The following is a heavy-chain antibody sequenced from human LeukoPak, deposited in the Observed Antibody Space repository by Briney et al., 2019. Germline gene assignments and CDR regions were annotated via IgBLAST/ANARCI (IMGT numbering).Heavy chain of an antibody. CDR3: ARGDSTGAFDI. V-gene: IGHV3-48*03. D-gene: IGHD1-14*01. CDR1: GFTFSIYE. Sequence: PGGSLRLSCAASGFTFSIYEMNWVRQAPGKGLEWVSYISSIGTTIYYADSVKGRFTISRDNAKNSLYLQMNSLRVEDTAVYYCARGDSTGAFDIWGQGTMVTVSS. CDR2: ISSIGTTI. J-gene: IGHJ3*02.